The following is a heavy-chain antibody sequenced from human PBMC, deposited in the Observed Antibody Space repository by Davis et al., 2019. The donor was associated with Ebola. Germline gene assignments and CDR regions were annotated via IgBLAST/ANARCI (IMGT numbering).Heavy chain of an antibody. V-gene: IGHV1-8*01. CDR2: MNPNSGNT. D-gene: IGHD6-13*01. CDR3: AREVTSSWYVGFWFDP. Sequence: AASVKVSCKASGYTFTSYDINWVRQATGQGLEWMGWMNPNSGNTGYAQKFQGRVTMTRNTPISTAYMELSSLRSEDTAVYYCAREVTSSWYVGFWFDPWGQGTLVTVSS. J-gene: IGHJ5*02. CDR1: GYTFTSYD.